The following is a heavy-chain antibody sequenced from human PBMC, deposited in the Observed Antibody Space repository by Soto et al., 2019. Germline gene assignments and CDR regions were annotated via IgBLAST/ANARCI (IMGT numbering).Heavy chain of an antibody. CDR3: AREQQGDYSYYYYGMDV. D-gene: IGHD4-4*01. CDR2: MNPNSGNT. V-gene: IGHV1-8*01. J-gene: IGHJ6*02. CDR1: GYTFTSYD. Sequence: QVQLVQSGAEVKKPGASVKVSCKASGYTFTSYDINWVRQATGQGLEWMGWMNPNSGNTGYAQKFQGRVTMTRNTSISTAYMELRSLRSEDTAVYYCAREQQGDYSYYYYGMDVWGQGTTVTVSS.